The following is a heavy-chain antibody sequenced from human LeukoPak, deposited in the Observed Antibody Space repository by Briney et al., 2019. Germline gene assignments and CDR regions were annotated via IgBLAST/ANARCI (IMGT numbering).Heavy chain of an antibody. CDR2: INHSGST. CDR1: GGSFSGYY. CDR3: ARAGYSSSTSCYFREYNWFDP. Sequence: PSETLSLTCAVYGGSFSGYYWSWIRQPPGKGLEWIGEINHSGSTNYNPSLKSRVTISVDTSKNQFSLKLSSVTAADTAVYYCARAGYSSSTSCYFREYNWFDPWGQGTLVTVSS. J-gene: IGHJ5*02. V-gene: IGHV4-34*01. D-gene: IGHD2-2*01.